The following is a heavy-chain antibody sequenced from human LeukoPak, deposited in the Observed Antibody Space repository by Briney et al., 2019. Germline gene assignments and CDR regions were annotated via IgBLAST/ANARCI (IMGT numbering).Heavy chain of an antibody. D-gene: IGHD5-18*01. V-gene: IGHV3-23*03. CDR3: AKDEGSSGYGKYYFDY. J-gene: IGHJ4*02. CDR2: IYSGGST. CDR1: GFTFSSYA. Sequence: GGSLRLSCAASGFTFSSYAMSWVRQAPGKGLEWVSVIYSGGSTYYADSVRGRFTISRDNSKNTLYLQMNSLRAEDTAVYYCAKDEGSSGYGKYYFDYWGQGTLVTVSS.